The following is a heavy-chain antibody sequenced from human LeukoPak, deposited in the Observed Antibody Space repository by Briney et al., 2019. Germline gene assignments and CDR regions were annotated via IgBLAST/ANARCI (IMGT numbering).Heavy chain of an antibody. D-gene: IGHD6-19*01. V-gene: IGHV3-30-3*01. Sequence: GRSLRLSCAASGFTFSSYAMHWVRQAPGKGLEWVAVISYDGSNKYYADSVKGRFTISRDNSKNTLYLQMNSLRAEDTAVYYCARKNQWLVPDYWGQGTLVTVSS. CDR2: ISYDGSNK. CDR3: ARKNQWLVPDY. J-gene: IGHJ4*02. CDR1: GFTFSSYA.